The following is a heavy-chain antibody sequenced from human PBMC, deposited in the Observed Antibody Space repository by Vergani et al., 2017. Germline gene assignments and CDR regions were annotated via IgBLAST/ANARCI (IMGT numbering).Heavy chain of an antibody. D-gene: IGHD2-2*01. CDR2: INHSGST. CDR3: ARGIVVVPALVDY. Sequence: QVQLQQWGAGLLKPSETLSLTCAVYGGSFSGYYWSWIRQPPGKGLEWIGEINHSGSTNYNPSLKSRVTISVDTSKNQFSLKLSSVTAADTAVYYCARGIVVVPALVDYWGQGTLVTVSS. CDR1: GGSFSGYY. J-gene: IGHJ4*02. V-gene: IGHV4-34*01.